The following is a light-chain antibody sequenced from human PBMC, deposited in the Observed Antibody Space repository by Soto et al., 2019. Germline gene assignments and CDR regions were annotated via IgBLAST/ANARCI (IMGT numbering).Light chain of an antibody. CDR1: SSDVGSYNL. CDR3: SSYTTTTTLV. CDR2: DVS. J-gene: IGLJ3*02. Sequence: QSALTQPASVSGSPGQSITISCTGASSDVGSYNLVSWYQQHPGKAPKLIIYDVSDRPSGVSNRFSGSKSGNTASLTISGLQAEDEADYYCSSYTTTTTLVFGGGTKSPS. V-gene: IGLV2-14*02.